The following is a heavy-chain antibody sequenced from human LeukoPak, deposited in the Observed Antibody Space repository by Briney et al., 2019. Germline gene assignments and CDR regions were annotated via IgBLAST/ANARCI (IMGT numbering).Heavy chain of an antibody. CDR2: IRYDGSNK. D-gene: IGHD6-19*01. CDR3: AKRQWLDY. J-gene: IGHJ4*02. CDR1: GFDFSGFS. V-gene: IGHV3-30*02. Sequence: GGSLRLSCVVSGFDFSGFSMSWVRQAPGKGLEWVAFIRYDGSNKYYADSVKGRFTISRDNSKNTLYLQMNSLRAEDTAVYYCAKRQWLDYWGQGTLVTVSS.